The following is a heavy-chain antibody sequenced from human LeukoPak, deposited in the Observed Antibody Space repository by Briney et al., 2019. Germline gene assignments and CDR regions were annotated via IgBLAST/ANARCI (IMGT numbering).Heavy chain of an antibody. CDR2: INSDGIST. J-gene: IGHJ4*02. CDR1: GFTFSSYW. CDR3: TKERRRDDILTGSFSD. Sequence: PGGSLRLSCAASGFTFSSYWMHWVRQAPGKGLVWVSRINSDGISTTYADSVKGRFTISRDNSKNTLYLQMNSLRAEDTAVYYCTKERRRDDILTGSFSDWGQGILVTVSS. D-gene: IGHD3-9*01. V-gene: IGHV3-74*01.